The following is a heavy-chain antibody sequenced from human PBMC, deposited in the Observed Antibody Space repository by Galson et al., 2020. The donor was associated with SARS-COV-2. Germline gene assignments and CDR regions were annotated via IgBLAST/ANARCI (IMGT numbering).Heavy chain of an antibody. CDR1: GGTFSSYA. J-gene: IGHJ6*02. CDR3: ARDQFGEPDPDYYYGMDV. CDR2: IIPIFGTA. V-gene: IGHV1-69*06. Sequence: SVKVSCKASGGTFSSYAISWVRQAPGQGLEWMGGIIPIFGTANYAQKFQGRVTITADKSTSTAYMELSSLRSEDTAVYYCARDQFGEPDPDYYYGMDVWGQGTTVTVSS. D-gene: IGHD3-10*01.